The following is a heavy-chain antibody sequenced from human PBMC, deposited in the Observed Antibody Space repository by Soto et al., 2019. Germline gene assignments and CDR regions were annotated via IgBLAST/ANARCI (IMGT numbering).Heavy chain of an antibody. CDR2: IIGSGGST. CDR1: GFTFSSYA. CDR3: AKGLESTFGGVIFPFAY. Sequence: EVQLLESGGGLVQPGGSLRLSCAASGFTFSSYAIGWVRQAPGKGLEWVSAIIGSGGSTYYADSVKCRFTISRNNSKNTLYQQMNSLRAEDTAVYYCAKGLESTFGGVIFPFAYWGQGTLATVSS. V-gene: IGHV3-23*01. D-gene: IGHD3-16*01. J-gene: IGHJ4*02.